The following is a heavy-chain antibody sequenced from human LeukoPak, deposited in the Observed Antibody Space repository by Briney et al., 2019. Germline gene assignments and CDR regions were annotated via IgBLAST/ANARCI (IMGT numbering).Heavy chain of an antibody. Sequence: GESLKISCKGSGYSFTSYWIGWVRQMPGKGLEWMGIIYPGDSDTRYSPSFQGQVTISADKSISTAYLQWSSLRASDTAMYYCARPSPIIAAHAADAFDIWGQGTMVTVSS. CDR3: ARPSPIIAAHAADAFDI. CDR2: IYPGDSDT. D-gene: IGHD6-6*01. J-gene: IGHJ3*02. V-gene: IGHV5-51*01. CDR1: GYSFTSYW.